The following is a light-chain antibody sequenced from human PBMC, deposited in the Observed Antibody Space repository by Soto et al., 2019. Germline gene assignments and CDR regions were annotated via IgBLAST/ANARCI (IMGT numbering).Light chain of an antibody. CDR3: SSYTSSSTRV. CDR2: VVS. J-gene: IGLJ3*02. V-gene: IGLV2-14*01. CDR1: SSDVGGYNY. Sequence: QSALTQPASVSGSPGQSITISCTGTSSDVGGYNYVSWYQPHPGKAPKLMIYVVSNRPSGVSNRFSGSKSGNTASLTIAGLQAEDEADYYCSSYTSSSTRVFGGGTKLTVL.